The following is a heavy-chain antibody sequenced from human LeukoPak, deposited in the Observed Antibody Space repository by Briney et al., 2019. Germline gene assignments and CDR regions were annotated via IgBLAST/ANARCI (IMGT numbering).Heavy chain of an antibody. CDR3: ARVRHERIPEPPTVEYSSGYPFDY. J-gene: IGHJ4*02. CDR2: GSDSGGT. Sequence: SETLXLTCAVYGGSLNGHYWSWIRQPPGKGLEWIGEGSDSGGTKFNPSLKSRVTISADTRKNQFSLKLSSVTAADTAVYYCARVRHERIPEPPTVEYSSGYPFDYWGQGTLVTVSS. V-gene: IGHV4-34*01. D-gene: IGHD3-22*01. CDR1: GGSLNGHY.